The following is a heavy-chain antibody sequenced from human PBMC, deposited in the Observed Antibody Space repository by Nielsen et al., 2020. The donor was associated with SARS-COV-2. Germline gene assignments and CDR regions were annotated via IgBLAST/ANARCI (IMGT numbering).Heavy chain of an antibody. CDR1: GGSISTFY. CDR3: ARHLPVAGDPAFDY. J-gene: IGHJ4*02. V-gene: IGHV4-59*08. Sequence: SETLSLTCNVSGGSISTFYWSWIRQPPGKALEWIAYIYYSGSTNYNPSFKTRATISVDTSKKQLSLRLSSVTAADTAVYYCARHLPVAGDPAFDYWGQGTLVTVAS. CDR2: IYYSGST. D-gene: IGHD6-19*01.